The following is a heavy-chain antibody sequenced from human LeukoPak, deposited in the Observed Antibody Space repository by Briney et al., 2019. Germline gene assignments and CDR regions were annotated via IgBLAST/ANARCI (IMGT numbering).Heavy chain of an antibody. CDR2: IIPIFGTA. J-gene: IGHJ5*02. Sequence: SVKVSCKASGGTFSSYAISWVRQAPGQGLEWMGGIIPIFGTANYAQKFQGRVTITADESTSTAYMELSSLRSEDTAVYYCARITISGVVIGWFDPWGQGTLVTVSS. V-gene: IGHV1-69*13. D-gene: IGHD3-3*01. CDR1: GGTFSSYA. CDR3: ARITISGVVIGWFDP.